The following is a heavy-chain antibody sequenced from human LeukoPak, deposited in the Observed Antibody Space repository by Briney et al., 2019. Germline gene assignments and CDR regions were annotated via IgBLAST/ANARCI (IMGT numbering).Heavy chain of an antibody. J-gene: IGHJ4*02. V-gene: IGHV4-61*02. CDR2: LYSRGST. CDR3: AREPRLEVSYFDY. CDR1: GYSISSGYY. Sequence: SETLSLTCTVSGYSISSGYYWSWIRQPAGKGLEWIGRLYSRGSTNYNPSLKSRVTISVDTSKNQFSLKLSSVTAADTAVYYCAREPRLEVSYFDYWGQGALVTVSS. D-gene: IGHD2-8*02.